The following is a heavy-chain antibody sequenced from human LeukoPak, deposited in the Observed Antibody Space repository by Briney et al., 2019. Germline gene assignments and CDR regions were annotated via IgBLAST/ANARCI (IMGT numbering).Heavy chain of an antibody. CDR1: GFTFSNQA. V-gene: IGHV3-23*01. CDR3: ALYLRVRGDY. D-gene: IGHD3-10*01. CDR2: ISGGGVST. J-gene: IGHJ4*02. Sequence: GGSLRLSCAASGFTFSNQAMMWVRQAPGRGLEWVSAISGGGVSTYYTDSVKGRFTISRDNSKNTLYLQMNSLRAEDTAVYYCALYLRVRGDYWGQGTLVSVSS.